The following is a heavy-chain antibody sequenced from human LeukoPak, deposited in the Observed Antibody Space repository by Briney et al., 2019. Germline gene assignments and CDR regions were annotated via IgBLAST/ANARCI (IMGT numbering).Heavy chain of an antibody. J-gene: IGHJ4*02. CDR3: ARVNWNPDY. Sequence: SETLSLTCAVSGYSISRGYHWGWIRQPPGKGLEWIGSIHHSGSTYYNSSLKSRVTISVDTSKNQFSLKVSSVTAADTAVYYCARVNWNPDYWGQGTLVTVSS. CDR2: IHHSGST. CDR1: GYSISRGYH. D-gene: IGHD1-1*01. V-gene: IGHV4-38-2*01.